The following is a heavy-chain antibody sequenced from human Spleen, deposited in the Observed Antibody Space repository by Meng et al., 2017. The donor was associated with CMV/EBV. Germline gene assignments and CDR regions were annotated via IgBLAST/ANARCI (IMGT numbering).Heavy chain of an antibody. J-gene: IGHJ3*02. CDR2: IGWSSVNI. CDR3: ARGVIENDFWSGYYIRAFDI. V-gene: IGHV3-9*01. Sequence: SLKISCVASGFIFEDVAMHWVRQAPGKGLEWVSGIGWSSVNIAYADSVKGRFTISRDNAKNSLYLQMNSLRAEDTAAYYCARGVIENDFWSGYYIRAFDIWGQGTMVTVSS. D-gene: IGHD3-3*01. CDR1: GFIFEDVA.